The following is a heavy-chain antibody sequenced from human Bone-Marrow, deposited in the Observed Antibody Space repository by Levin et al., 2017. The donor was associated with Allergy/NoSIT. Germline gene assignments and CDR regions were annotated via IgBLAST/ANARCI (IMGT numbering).Heavy chain of an antibody. CDR1: GFTFSSYA. V-gene: IGHV3-23*01. CDR3: AKEGLAVAGYYFDS. J-gene: IGHJ4*02. Sequence: GESLKISCAASGFTFSSYAKSWVRQAPGKGLEWVSSISGSGTITHYAESVKGRFTISRDISKNMLHLQMNSLRAEDTAIYFCAKEGLAVAGYYFDSWGQGTLVTVSS. CDR2: ISGSGTIT. D-gene: IGHD6-19*01.